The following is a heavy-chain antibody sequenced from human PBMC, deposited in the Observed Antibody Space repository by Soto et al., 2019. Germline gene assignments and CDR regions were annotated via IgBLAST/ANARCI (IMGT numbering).Heavy chain of an antibody. V-gene: IGHV4-39*01. CDR2: INYSGNT. J-gene: IGHJ4*02. Sequence: PSETLSLTCTVSGDSISTSNYYWGWIRQPPGKGLEWIGAINYSGNTFYNPSLKSRVTISVDTSKNQFSLKLRSVTAADTAVYYCARHPELDYWGQGTLDTVSS. CDR3: ARHPELDY. CDR1: GDSISTSNYY.